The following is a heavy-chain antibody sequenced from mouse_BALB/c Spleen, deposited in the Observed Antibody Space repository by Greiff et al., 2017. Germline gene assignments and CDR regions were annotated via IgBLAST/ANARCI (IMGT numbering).Heavy chain of an antibody. CDR2: ISSCGSYT. D-gene: IGHD1-1*01. CDR3: AREGYYGSRIRFAY. V-gene: IGHV5-9-4*01. J-gene: IGHJ3*01. Sequence: EVLLVESGGGLVKPGGSLKLSCAASGFSFSSDAMSWVRQSPAKRLVGVAEISSCGSYTYYPDTVTGRFTISRDNAKNTLYLEMSSLGSEDTAMYYCAREGYYGSRIRFAYWGQGTLVTVSA. CDR1: GFSFSSDA.